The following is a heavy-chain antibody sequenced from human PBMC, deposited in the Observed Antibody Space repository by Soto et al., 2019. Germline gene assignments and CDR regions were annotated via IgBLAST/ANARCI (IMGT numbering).Heavy chain of an antibody. CDR1: GGSISSSTSY. J-gene: IGHJ6*03. V-gene: IGHV4-39*01. CDR2: INYSGST. CDR3: ARPVNYYYYYMDV. Sequence: QLQLQESGPGLVKPSETLSLTCTVSGGSISSSTSYWGWIRQPPGKGLEWIGSINYSGSTYYSPSLKCRVTISADTSKNQFSLKLSSVTAADTAVYYCARPVNYYYYYMDVWGKGTMVTVSS.